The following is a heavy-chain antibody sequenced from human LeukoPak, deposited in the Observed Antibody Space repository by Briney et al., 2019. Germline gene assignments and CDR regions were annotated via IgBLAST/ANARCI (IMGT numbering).Heavy chain of an antibody. Sequence: SETLSLTCAVYGGSFSDYYWSWIRQPPGKGLEWIGSIYYSGNTYYNPSLKSRVTISVDTSKNQFSPKLSSVTAADTAVYYCAGMIVVVTDNFDYWGQGTLVTVSS. CDR1: GGSFSDYY. CDR2: IYYSGNT. J-gene: IGHJ4*02. CDR3: AGMIVVVTDNFDY. D-gene: IGHD3-22*01. V-gene: IGHV4-34*01.